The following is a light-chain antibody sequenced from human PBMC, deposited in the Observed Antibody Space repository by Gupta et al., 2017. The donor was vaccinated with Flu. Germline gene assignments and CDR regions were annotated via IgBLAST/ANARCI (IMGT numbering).Light chain of an antibody. V-gene: IGKV1-39*01. Sequence: DIKMTQSPSSLSASVGDRVTITCRASQGISTYLNWYQQKPGKAPNLLIYATSTLQSGVPSRFSGSGSGTDFTLTISMRQPEDFATYYCQQTDKTPLTFGQGTKLEIK. J-gene: IGKJ2*01. CDR2: ATS. CDR3: QQTDKTPLT. CDR1: QGISTY.